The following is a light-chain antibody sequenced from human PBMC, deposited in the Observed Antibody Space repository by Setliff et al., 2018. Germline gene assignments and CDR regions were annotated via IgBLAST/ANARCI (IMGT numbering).Light chain of an antibody. J-gene: IGLJ2*01. CDR1: SRDVGGYNF. V-gene: IGLV2-14*01. CDR3: LSYTSDTTHAV. CDR2: DVT. Sequence: QSALTQPAAVSGSPGQSIAISCTGTSRDVGGYNFVSWYQQHPDKAPKLLIYDVTVRPLGVSDRFSGSKSGNTASLTISGLQAEDEADYYCLSYTSDTTHAVFGGGTKGTVL.